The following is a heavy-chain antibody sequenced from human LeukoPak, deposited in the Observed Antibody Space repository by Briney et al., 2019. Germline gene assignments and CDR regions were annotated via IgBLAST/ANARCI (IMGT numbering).Heavy chain of an antibody. J-gene: IGHJ4*02. CDR2: INSDGSST. CDR1: GFTFSSYW. CDR3: ARVTDYYDSSGYPDY. V-gene: IGHV3-74*01. Sequence: PGGSLRLSCAASGFTFSSYWMHWVRQAPGKGLVWVSRINSDGSSTSYADSVKGRFTISRDNAKNTLYLQMNSLRAEDTAVYYCARVTDYYDSSGYPDYWGQGTLVTVSS. D-gene: IGHD3-22*01.